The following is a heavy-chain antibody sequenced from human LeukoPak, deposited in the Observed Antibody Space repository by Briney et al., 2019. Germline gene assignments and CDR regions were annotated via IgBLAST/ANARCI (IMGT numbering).Heavy chain of an antibody. D-gene: IGHD4-17*01. CDR2: IYYSGST. J-gene: IGHJ6*02. V-gene: IGHV4-59*01. Sequence: SETLSLTCTVSGGSISGYYWSWIRQPPGKGLEWIGYIYYSGSTNYNPSLKSRVTISVDTSKNQFSLKLSSVTAADTAVYYCARGGADGDYYYYGMDVWGQGTTVTVSS. CDR1: GGSISGYY. CDR3: ARGGADGDYYYYGMDV.